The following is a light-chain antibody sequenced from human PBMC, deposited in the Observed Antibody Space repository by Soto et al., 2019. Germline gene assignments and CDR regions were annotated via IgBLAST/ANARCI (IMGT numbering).Light chain of an antibody. J-gene: IGLJ3*02. CDR3: ATWDDSVRGPV. CDR1: SSNIGNNY. CDR2: KNN. Sequence: QSVLTQPPSASGTPGQRVTISCSGSSSNIGNNYVYWYQQFPGTAPKLLIYKNNQRPSGVPDRFSGSTSGTSASLAISGLQSDDEADYYCATWDDSVRGPVFGGGTKLTVL. V-gene: IGLV1-47*01.